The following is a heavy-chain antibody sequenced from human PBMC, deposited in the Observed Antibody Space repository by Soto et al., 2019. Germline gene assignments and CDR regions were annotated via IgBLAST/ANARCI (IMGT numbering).Heavy chain of an antibody. D-gene: IGHD4-17*01. Sequence: QLQLQESGPGLVKPSETLSLTCTVSGGSISSSSYYWGWIRQPPGKGLEWIGSIYYSGSTYYNPSLKSRVTISVDTSKHQFSLKLSSVTAADTAVYYCARQYMTTVTVGAFDIWGQGTMVTVSS. CDR2: IYYSGST. J-gene: IGHJ3*02. CDR1: GGSISSSSYY. V-gene: IGHV4-39*01. CDR3: ARQYMTTVTVGAFDI.